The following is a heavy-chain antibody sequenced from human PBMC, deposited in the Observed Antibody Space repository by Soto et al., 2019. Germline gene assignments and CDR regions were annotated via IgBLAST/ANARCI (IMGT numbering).Heavy chain of an antibody. D-gene: IGHD4-17*01. Sequence: DVQVLESGGGLVQPGGSLRLSCAASGFTFSAYAMSWVRQTPGKGLEWVSGISASRGRTYYANSVKGRFTISSDNGKNTLYLQMNSLRAEDTAVYYCAKDPNGDYVGAFDMWGQGTMVIVSS. CDR2: ISASRGRT. V-gene: IGHV3-23*01. J-gene: IGHJ3*02. CDR3: AKDPNGDYVGAFDM. CDR1: GFTFSAYA.